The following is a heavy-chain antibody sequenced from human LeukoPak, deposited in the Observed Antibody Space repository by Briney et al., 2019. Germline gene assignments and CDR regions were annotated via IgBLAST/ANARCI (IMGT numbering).Heavy chain of an antibody. V-gene: IGHV4-59*01. CDR3: SRENGAFSPFGY. D-gene: IGHD2-8*01. Sequence: SETLSLTCNVSGGSINNYYWSWIRQPPGKGLEWLGYVYYSGNTNYNPSLKSRVTISVDTSKSQFSLKLTSVTAADTAVYYCSRENGAFSPFGYWGQGTLVTVPS. CDR1: GGSINNYY. CDR2: VYYSGNT. J-gene: IGHJ4*02.